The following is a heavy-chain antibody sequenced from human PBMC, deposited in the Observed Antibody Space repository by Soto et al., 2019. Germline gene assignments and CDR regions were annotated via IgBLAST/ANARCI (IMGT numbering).Heavy chain of an antibody. CDR2: INHSGST. Sequence: PSETLSLTCAVYGGSFSGYYWSWIRQPPGKGLEWIGEINHSGSTNYNPSLKSRVTISVDTSKNQFSLKLSSVTAADTAVYYCARGRRRATYYYYGMDVWGQGTTVTV. J-gene: IGHJ6*02. CDR3: ARGRRRATYYYYGMDV. CDR1: GGSFSGYY. D-gene: IGHD1-26*01. V-gene: IGHV4-34*01.